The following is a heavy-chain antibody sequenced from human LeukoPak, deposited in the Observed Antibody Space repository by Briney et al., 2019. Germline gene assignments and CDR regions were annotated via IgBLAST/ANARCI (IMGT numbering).Heavy chain of an antibody. CDR2: IYHSGST. CDR1: GGSISSGGYY. D-gene: IGHD6-13*01. V-gene: IGHV4-30-2*01. CDR3: AREVRSSSWYRFVDY. Sequence: SQTLSLTCTVSGGSISSGGYYWSWIRQPPGKGLEWIGYIYHSGSTYYNPSLKSRVTISVDRSNNQFSLKLSSVTAADTAVYYCAREVRSSSWYRFVDYWGQGTLVTVSS. J-gene: IGHJ4*02.